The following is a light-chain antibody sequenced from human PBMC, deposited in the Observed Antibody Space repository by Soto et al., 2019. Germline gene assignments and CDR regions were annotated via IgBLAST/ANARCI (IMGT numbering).Light chain of an antibody. CDR2: RAP. Sequence: EIVMTQSPASLSVSPGDVATLSCSASQSVASNVAWYQQKPGQGPRLLIRRAPTRAVCVPARFSGSGSGTDFTLTISSLQFEDFAVYYCQQYHNWPPQYTFGQGTKLQIK. V-gene: IGKV3-15*01. J-gene: IGKJ2*01. CDR3: QQYHNWPPQYT. CDR1: QSVASN.